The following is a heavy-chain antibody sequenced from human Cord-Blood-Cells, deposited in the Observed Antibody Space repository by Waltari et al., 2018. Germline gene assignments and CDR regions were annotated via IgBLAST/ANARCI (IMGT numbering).Heavy chain of an antibody. J-gene: IGHJ3*02. CDR2: IYYSGST. D-gene: IGHD3-3*01. V-gene: IGHV4-39*01. CDR1: GGSISSSSYY. CDR3: ASLLYDFWSGFAFDI. Sequence: QLQLQESGPGLVKPSETLSLTCTVSGGSISSSSYYWGWIRQPPGKGLEWIGSIYYSGSTYYNPSLKSRVTISVDTSKNQFSLKLSSMTAADTAVYYCASLLYDFWSGFAFDIWGQGTMVTVSS.